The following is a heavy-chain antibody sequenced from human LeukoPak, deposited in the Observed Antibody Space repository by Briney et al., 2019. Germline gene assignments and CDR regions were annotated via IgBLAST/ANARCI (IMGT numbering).Heavy chain of an antibody. CDR1: GGSISSGGYY. Sequence: PSETLSLTCTVSGGSISSGGYYWSWIRQPPGKGLEWIGYIYYSGSTNYNPSLKSRVTISVDTSKNQFSLKLSSVTAADTAVYYCARSWLGCSSTSCYTDAFDIWGQGTMVTVSS. J-gene: IGHJ3*02. CDR2: IYYSGST. CDR3: ARSWLGCSSTSCYTDAFDI. V-gene: IGHV4-61*08. D-gene: IGHD2-2*02.